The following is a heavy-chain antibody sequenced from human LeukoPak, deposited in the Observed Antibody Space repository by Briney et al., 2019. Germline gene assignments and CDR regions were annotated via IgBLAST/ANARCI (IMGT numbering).Heavy chain of an antibody. V-gene: IGHV3-48*04. CDR3: ARDRSLNFDWSFDY. Sequence: GGSLRLSCAASGFTFSSYSMNWVRQAPGKGLEWVSYISSSSSTIYYADSVKGRFTISRDNAKNSLYLQMNSLRAEDTAVYYCARDRSLNFDWSFDYWGQGTLVTVSS. D-gene: IGHD3-9*01. CDR2: ISSSSSTI. CDR1: GFTFSSYS. J-gene: IGHJ4*02.